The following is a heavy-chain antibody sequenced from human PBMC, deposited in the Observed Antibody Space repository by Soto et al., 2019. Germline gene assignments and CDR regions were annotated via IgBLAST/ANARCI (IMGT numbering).Heavy chain of an antibody. J-gene: IGHJ4*02. Sequence: ASVKVSCKASGYTFTSYGISWVRQAPGQGLEWMGWISAYNGNTNYAQKLQGRVTMTTDTSTSTAYMELRSLRSDDTAVFYCARDNYYGSGSYYMQPDYWGQGTLVTVSS. CDR3: ARDNYYGSGSYYMQPDY. D-gene: IGHD3-10*01. CDR1: GYTFTSYG. V-gene: IGHV1-18*01. CDR2: ISAYNGNT.